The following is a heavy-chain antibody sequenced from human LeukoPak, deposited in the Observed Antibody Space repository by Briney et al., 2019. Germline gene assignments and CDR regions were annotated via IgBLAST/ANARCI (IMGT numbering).Heavy chain of an antibody. CDR3: AYSTVVTRGYY. CDR2: INHSGST. CDR1: GGSFSGYY. V-gene: IGHV4-34*01. Sequence: SETLSLTCAVYGGSFSGYYWSWIRQPLGKGLEWIGEINHSGSTKYNPSLKSRVTISVDTSKNQFSLKLSSVTAADTAVYYCAYSTVVTRGYYWGQGTLVTVSS. J-gene: IGHJ4*02. D-gene: IGHD4-23*01.